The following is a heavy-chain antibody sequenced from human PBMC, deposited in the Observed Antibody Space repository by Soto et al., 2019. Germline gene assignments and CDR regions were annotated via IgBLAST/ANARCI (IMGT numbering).Heavy chain of an antibody. D-gene: IGHD2-2*01. V-gene: IGHV3-23*01. CDR1: GFAFSSYA. Sequence: GGSLRLSCAASGFAFSSYAMSWVRQAPRKGLEWVSAISGSGGSTYYADSVKGRFTISRDNSKNTLYLQMNSLRAEDTAVYYCAKGKPYQPLLDAFDIWGQGTMVTVSS. CDR2: ISGSGGST. J-gene: IGHJ3*02. CDR3: AKGKPYQPLLDAFDI.